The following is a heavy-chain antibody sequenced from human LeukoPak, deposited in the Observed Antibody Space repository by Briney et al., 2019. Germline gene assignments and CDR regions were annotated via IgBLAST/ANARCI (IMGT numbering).Heavy chain of an antibody. D-gene: IGHD2-2*03. CDR3: TRDVGFTWFDP. Sequence: AASVKVSCLASGYTFTSYYIHWVRQAPGQGLEWMGSIYPPHGATTYAQTFQDRITMTRDMSTNTVSMEMRGLTSEDTAVYFCTRDVGFTWFDPWGQGSLVTVSS. CDR1: GYTFTSYY. V-gene: IGHV1-46*01. CDR2: IYPPHGAT. J-gene: IGHJ5*02.